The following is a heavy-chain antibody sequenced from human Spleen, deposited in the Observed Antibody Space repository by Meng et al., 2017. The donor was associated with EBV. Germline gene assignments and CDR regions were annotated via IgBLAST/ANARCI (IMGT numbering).Heavy chain of an antibody. V-gene: IGHV4-4*02. CDR1: GAPISSSHW. Sequence: GQLQESGPGLVKPSGTLSLTCGVSGAPISSSHWWSWVRQTPGKGLEWIGEIFDSGTTNYNPSLKSRVTISVDESKRRFSLNLSSVTAADTAVYYCARGTSRPSMYYFDYWGQGILVTVSS. D-gene: IGHD6-13*01. CDR2: IFDSGTT. J-gene: IGHJ4*02. CDR3: ARGTSRPSMYYFDY.